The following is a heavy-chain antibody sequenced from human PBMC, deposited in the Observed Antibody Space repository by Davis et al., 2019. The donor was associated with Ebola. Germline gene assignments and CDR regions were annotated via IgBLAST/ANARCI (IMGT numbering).Heavy chain of an antibody. Sequence: ASVKVSCKASGYSFTDYYMHWVRQAPRQGIEWMGRINPNSGFANYAQKFQGRVTMTRDTSSSTAHMELRSLRSDDTAVDYCARDRCSSCYAGAMDVWGKGTTVTVSS. CDR2: INPNSGFA. CDR1: GYSFTDYY. V-gene: IGHV1-2*06. D-gene: IGHD2-2*01. J-gene: IGHJ6*04. CDR3: ARDRCSSCYAGAMDV.